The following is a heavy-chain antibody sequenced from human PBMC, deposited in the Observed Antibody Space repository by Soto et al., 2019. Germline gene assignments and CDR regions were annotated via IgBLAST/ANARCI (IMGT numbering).Heavy chain of an antibody. V-gene: IGHV3-23*01. CDR2: ISGSGGTT. CDR1: GFTFYSYA. CDR3: AKAHSFVELTPFDY. D-gene: IGHD1-7*01. Sequence: EVQLLESGGGLVQPGGSLRLSCAASGFTFYSYAMTWVRQAPGKGLEWVSSISGSGGTTYYADSVKGRFTISRDSSKNTLYLQMNSLRTEDTAVYYCAKAHSFVELTPFDYGGQGSLVTVSS. J-gene: IGHJ4*02.